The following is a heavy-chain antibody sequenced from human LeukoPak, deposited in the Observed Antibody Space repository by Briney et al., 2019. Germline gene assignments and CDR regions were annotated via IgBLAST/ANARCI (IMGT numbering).Heavy chain of an antibody. Sequence: SETLSLTCTVSGGSISSYYWSWIRQPPGKGLEWIGYIYYSGSTNYNPSLKSRVTISVDTSKNQFSLKLSSVTAADTAVYYCARHLWFGELFWFDPWGQGTLVTVSS. V-gene: IGHV4-59*08. CDR3: ARHLWFGELFWFDP. J-gene: IGHJ5*02. CDR2: IYYSGST. D-gene: IGHD3-10*01. CDR1: GGSISSYY.